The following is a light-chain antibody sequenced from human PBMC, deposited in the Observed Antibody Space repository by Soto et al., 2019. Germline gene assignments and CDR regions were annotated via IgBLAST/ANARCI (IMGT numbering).Light chain of an antibody. J-gene: IGKJ2*01. Sequence: DIQMTQSPSSLSASVGDRVTITCQASQDIRTYLNWYQQKLGKAPKLLIYDASNLETGVPSRFSGSGSGTDFTFTISSLQPEDIATYYCQQYDDLPLTFGQGTKLQIK. V-gene: IGKV1-33*01. CDR1: QDIRTY. CDR2: DAS. CDR3: QQYDDLPLT.